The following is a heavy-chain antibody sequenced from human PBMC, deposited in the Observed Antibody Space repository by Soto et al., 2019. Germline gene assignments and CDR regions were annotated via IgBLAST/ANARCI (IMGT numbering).Heavy chain of an antibody. D-gene: IGHD2-2*01. CDR3: ARGAYCSSTSCPSRYYYMDV. J-gene: IGHJ6*03. V-gene: IGHV1-46*03. CDR1: GYTFTGCY. Sequence: ASVKVSCKASGYTFTGCYRRWVRQAPGQGLEWMGIINPSGGSTSYAQKFQGRVTMTRDTSTSTVYMELSSLRSEDTAVYYCARGAYCSSTSCPSRYYYMDVWGKGTTVTVSS. CDR2: INPSGGST.